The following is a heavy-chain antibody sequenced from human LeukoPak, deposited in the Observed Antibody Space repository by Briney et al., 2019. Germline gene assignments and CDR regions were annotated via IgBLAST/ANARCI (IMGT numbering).Heavy chain of an antibody. D-gene: IGHD4-17*01. CDR3: ARDLRGYGDYVDY. J-gene: IGHJ4*02. CDR2: IYYSGST. V-gene: IGHV4-39*07. CDR1: GDSISSRSYY. Sequence: PSETLSLTCTVSGDSISSRSYYWGWIRQPPGKGLEWIGSIYYSGSTYYNPSLKSRVTISVNTSKNQFSLKLSSVTAADTAVYYCARDLRGYGDYVDYWGQGTLVTVSS.